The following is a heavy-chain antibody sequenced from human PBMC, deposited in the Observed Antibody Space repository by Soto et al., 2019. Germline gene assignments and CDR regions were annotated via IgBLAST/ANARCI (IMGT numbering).Heavy chain of an antibody. CDR3: ARVKESSGWGGDV. CDR1: GFTLISYG. J-gene: IGHJ6*02. Sequence: QVQVVESGGGVVQPGRSLRLSCAASGFTLISYGMHWVRQAPGKGLEWVAIIWYDGSTKYYADSVKGRFTISRDNSKNTLYLQMNSLRAEDTAVYYCARVKESSGWGGDVWGQGTTVTVSS. D-gene: IGHD3-22*01. V-gene: IGHV3-33*01. CDR2: IWYDGSTK.